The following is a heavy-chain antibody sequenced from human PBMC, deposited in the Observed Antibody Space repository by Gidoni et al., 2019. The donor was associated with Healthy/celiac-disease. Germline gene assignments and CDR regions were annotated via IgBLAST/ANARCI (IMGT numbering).Heavy chain of an antibody. V-gene: IGHV3-9*02. CDR2: ISWNSGSI. D-gene: IGHD6-13*01. CDR3: AKDILSQAAGFFDY. J-gene: IGHJ4*02. Sequence: EVQLVESGGGLVQPGRSLRLSCAASGFTSDDYAMHWVRQAPGKGLECVSGISWNSGSIGYADSVKGRFTISRDNAKNSLYLQMNSLRAEDTALYYCAKDILSQAAGFFDYWGQGTLVTVSS. CDR1: GFTSDDYA.